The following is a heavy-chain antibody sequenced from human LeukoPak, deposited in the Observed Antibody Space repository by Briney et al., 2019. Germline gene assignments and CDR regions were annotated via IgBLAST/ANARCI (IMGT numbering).Heavy chain of an antibody. D-gene: IGHD5-24*01. CDR1: GGTFSSYA. Sequence: ASVKVSCKAPGGTFSSYAISWVRQAPGQGLEWMGGIIPIFGTANYAQKFQGRVTITTDESTSTAYMELSSLRSEDTAVYYCAREGVAGLNYFDYWGQGTLVTVSS. CDR2: IIPIFGTA. CDR3: AREGVAGLNYFDY. J-gene: IGHJ4*02. V-gene: IGHV1-69*05.